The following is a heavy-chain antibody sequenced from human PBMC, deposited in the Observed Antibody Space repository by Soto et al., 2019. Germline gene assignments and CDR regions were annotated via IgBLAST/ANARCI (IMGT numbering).Heavy chain of an antibody. D-gene: IGHD3-16*01. CDR1: GYSISSGYY. CDR2: IYHSGST. J-gene: IGHJ4*02. Sequence: SETLSLTCAVSGYSISSGYYWGWIRQPPGKGLEWIGSIYHSGSTYYNPSLKSRVTISVDTSKNQFSLNLSSVTAADTAVYYCARLGVRMASLAGVYWGQGTLVTVSS. V-gene: IGHV4-38-2*01. CDR3: ARLGVRMASLAGVY.